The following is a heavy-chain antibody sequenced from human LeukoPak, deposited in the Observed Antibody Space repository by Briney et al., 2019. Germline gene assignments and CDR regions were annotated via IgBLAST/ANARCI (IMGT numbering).Heavy chain of an antibody. D-gene: IGHD3-22*01. Sequence: GRSLRLSCAASGFTFSSYGMHWVRQAPGKGLEWVAVISYDGSNKYYADSVKGRFTISRDNSKNTLYLQMNSLRAEDTAVYYCTTVFDSSGPSWGQGTLVTVSS. V-gene: IGHV3-30*03. J-gene: IGHJ5*02. CDR3: TTVFDSSGPS. CDR2: ISYDGSNK. CDR1: GFTFSSYG.